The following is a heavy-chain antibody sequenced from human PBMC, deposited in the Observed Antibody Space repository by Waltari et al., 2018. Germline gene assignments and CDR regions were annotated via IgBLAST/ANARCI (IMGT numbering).Heavy chain of an antibody. CDR3: ARADYDILTGYAFDI. D-gene: IGHD3-9*01. CDR2: IYYSGST. Sequence: WIRQPPGKGLEWIGYIYYSGSTNYNPSLKSRVTISVDTSKNQFSLKLSSVTAADTAVYYCARADYDILTGYAFDIWGQGTMVTVSS. V-gene: IGHV4-59*01. J-gene: IGHJ3*02.